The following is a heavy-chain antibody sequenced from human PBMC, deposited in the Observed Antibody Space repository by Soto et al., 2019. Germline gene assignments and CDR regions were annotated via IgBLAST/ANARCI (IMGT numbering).Heavy chain of an antibody. D-gene: IGHD3-22*01. V-gene: IGHV4-4*02. CDR3: ARKRIYYYDSSGYWFDP. CDR2: IYHSGST. J-gene: IGHJ5*02. Sequence: SETLSLTCAVSGGSISSSNWWSWVRQPPGKGLEWIGEIYHSGSTNYNPSLKSRVTISVDKSKNQFSLKLSSVTAADTAVYYCARKRIYYYDSSGYWFDPWGQGTLVTVSS. CDR1: GGSISSSNW.